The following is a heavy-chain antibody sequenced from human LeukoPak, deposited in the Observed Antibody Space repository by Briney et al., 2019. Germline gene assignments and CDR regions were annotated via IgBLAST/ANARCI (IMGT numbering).Heavy chain of an antibody. D-gene: IGHD3-9*01. V-gene: IGHV1-8*02. CDR3: ARGLGDYNTDWFPVSGY. J-gene: IGHJ4*02. CDR1: GYTFTSYG. CDR2: MNPGSGDT. Sequence: ASVKFSCKASGYTFTSYGISWVRQAPGQGLEWMGWMNPGSGDTAYAQKFQGRVTMTRDTSMSTAYMELNSLGSEDTAIYYCARGLGDYNTDWFPVSGYWGQGTPVTVSS.